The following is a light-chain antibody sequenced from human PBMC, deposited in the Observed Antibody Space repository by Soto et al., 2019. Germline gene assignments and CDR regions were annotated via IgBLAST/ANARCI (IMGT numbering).Light chain of an antibody. CDR3: QQYNIWPLWA. CDR2: AAS. Sequence: ETMMTQSPDTLCVSLGERATLSCRASQSLRSSLAWYQQKPGQPPRLLIYAASTRATDVPARFSGGGSGTEFTLTITGLQSEDFAVYYCQQYNIWPLWAFGQGTKVDIK. J-gene: IGKJ1*01. V-gene: IGKV3-15*01. CDR1: QSLRSS.